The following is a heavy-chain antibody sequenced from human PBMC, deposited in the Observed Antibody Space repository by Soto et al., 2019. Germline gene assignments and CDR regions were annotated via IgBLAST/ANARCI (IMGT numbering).Heavy chain of an antibody. J-gene: IGHJ5*02. CDR2: IYYSGRT. CDR3: ARSVDP. V-gene: IGHV4-31*03. Sequence: QVQLQESGPGLVKPSQTLSLTCTVSGGSISSGGHYWSWIRQHPGKGPEWIGYIYYSGRTYYNPSLKSRVTMSVVTSKNQFSLKLSSMTAADTAVYYCARSVDPWGQGTLVTVSS. CDR1: GGSISSGGHY.